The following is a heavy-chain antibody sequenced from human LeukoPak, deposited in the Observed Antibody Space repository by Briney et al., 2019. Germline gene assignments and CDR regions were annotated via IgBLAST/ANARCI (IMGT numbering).Heavy chain of an antibody. CDR1: GFTFDDYA. J-gene: IGHJ4*02. CDR2: ISWNSGSI. V-gene: IGHV3-9*01. D-gene: IGHD3-10*01. CDR3: AKDVLLVSGSGSYCDY. Sequence: PGRSLRLSCAASGFTFDDYAMHWVRQAPGKGLEWVSGISWNSGSIGYADSVKGRFTISRDSAKNSLYLQMNSLRAEDTALYYCAKDVLLVSGSGSYCDYWGQGTLVTVSS.